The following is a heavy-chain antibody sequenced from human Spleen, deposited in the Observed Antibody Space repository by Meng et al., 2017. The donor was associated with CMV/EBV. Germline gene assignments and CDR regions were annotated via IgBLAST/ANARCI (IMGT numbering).Heavy chain of an antibody. J-gene: IGHJ3*02. V-gene: IGHV1-18*01. Sequence: ASVKVSSKTSGYTFTSYGINWVRQAPGQGLEWLGWISAYNADTKYAEKFQGRVTMTTDTSTTTSYMDLRSLRYDDTAVYYCARDRAGYAFWSAQHYPDVFDIWGQGTMVTVSS. CDR2: ISAYNADT. D-gene: IGHD3-3*01. CDR1: GYTFTSYG. CDR3: ARDRAGYAFWSAQHYPDVFDI.